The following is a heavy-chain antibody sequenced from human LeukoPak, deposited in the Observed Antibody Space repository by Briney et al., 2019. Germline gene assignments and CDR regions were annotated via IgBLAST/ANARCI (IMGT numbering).Heavy chain of an antibody. Sequence: GASVKVSCKASGYTFTNYGISWVRQAPGQGLEWMGWISAYNGNTNYAQKLQGRVTMTTDTSTSTAYMELRSLRSDDTAVYYCARAEGPQYYDFWSGYRCWGQGTLVTVSS. CDR3: ARAEGPQYYDFWSGYRC. CDR2: ISAYNGNT. J-gene: IGHJ4*02. D-gene: IGHD3-3*01. V-gene: IGHV1-18*01. CDR1: GYTFTNYG.